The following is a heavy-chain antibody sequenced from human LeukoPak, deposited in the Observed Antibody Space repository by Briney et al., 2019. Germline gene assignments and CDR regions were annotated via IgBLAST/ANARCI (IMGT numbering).Heavy chain of an antibody. D-gene: IGHD3-9*01. CDR1: GFTFSNYG. CDR2: VWSDGNTK. CDR3: ARGHYYTDMLTNYWVRYFDY. J-gene: IGHJ4*02. Sequence: GGSLRLSCAAAGFTFSNYGVHWVRQAPGKALEWVAVVWSDGNTKYYADSVKGGFTISRDYSKNTLYMQMNSLRAEDTAVYYCARGHYYTDMLTNYWVRYFDYWGQGTLVTVSS. V-gene: IGHV3-33*01.